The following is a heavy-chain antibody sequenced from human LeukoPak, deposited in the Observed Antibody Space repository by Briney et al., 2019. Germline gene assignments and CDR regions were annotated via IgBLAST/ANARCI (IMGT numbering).Heavy chain of an antibody. CDR3: ARGLNYYYGMDV. CDR1: GYTFTGYY. CDR2: INPNSGGT. Sequence: ALVKVSCKASGYTFTGYYMHWVRQAPGQGLERMGWINPNSGGTNYAQKFQGRVTMTRDTSISTAYMELSRLRSDDTAVYYCARGLNYYYGMDVWGQGTTVTVSS. J-gene: IGHJ6*02. V-gene: IGHV1-2*02.